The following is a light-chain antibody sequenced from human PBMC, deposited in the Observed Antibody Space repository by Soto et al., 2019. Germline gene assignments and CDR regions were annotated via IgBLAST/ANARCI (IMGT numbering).Light chain of an antibody. V-gene: IGKV3-15*01. Sequence: EIVMTQSPATLSVSPGERVSISCRASQSVGSDLAWYLLKPGQAPSLLVYRSSTRATGLPARFRGSGSGTEFTLTISCLQSEDFAVYYCQQYNIWPPTFGRGTKLEIK. CDR1: QSVGSD. J-gene: IGKJ2*01. CDR2: RSS. CDR3: QQYNIWPPT.